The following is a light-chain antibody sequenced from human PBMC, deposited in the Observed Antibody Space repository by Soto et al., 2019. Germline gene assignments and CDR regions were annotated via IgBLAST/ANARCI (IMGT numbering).Light chain of an antibody. CDR2: EVN. CDR1: NSDVGTSNY. CDR3: TSYTTSDTFV. V-gene: IGLV2-8*01. J-gene: IGLJ1*01. Sequence: QSVLTQPPSASGSPGQSVTISCTGTNSDVGTSNYVSWYQQHPGKAPKLLIHEVNKRPSGVPDRFSGSKSGNTASLTVSGLQAEDEAEYYCTSYTTSDTFVFGTGTKVTVL.